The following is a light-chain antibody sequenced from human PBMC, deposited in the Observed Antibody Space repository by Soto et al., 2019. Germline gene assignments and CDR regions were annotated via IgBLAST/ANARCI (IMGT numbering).Light chain of an antibody. CDR2: GAS. V-gene: IGKV3-20*01. CDR3: QQYGSSPRT. J-gene: IGKJ1*01. Sequence: IALTQAPGTLPFSPAPRATLSCKASQGVSSSYLAWYQQKPGQAPRLLIDGASSRATGIPDRFSGSGSGTDFTLTISRLEPEDFAVYYCQQYGSSPRTFGQGTKVDIK. CDR1: QGVSSSY.